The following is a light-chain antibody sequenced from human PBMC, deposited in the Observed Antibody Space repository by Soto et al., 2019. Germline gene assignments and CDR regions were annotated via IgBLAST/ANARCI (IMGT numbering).Light chain of an antibody. CDR2: AAS. V-gene: IGKV1-39*01. Sequence: DIQMTQSPSSLSASVGDRVTSTCRASQSISSYLNWYQQKPGKAPKLLIYAASSLQSGVPSRFSGSGSVTEFTLTISRLQPDDFETYYCQQSYSTPYTFGQGTKLEIK. CDR1: QSISSY. J-gene: IGKJ2*01. CDR3: QQSYSTPYT.